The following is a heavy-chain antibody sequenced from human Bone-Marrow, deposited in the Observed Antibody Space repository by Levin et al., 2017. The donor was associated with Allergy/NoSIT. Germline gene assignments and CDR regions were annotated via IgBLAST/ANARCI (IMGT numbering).Heavy chain of an antibody. Sequence: QSGGSLRLSCAASGFTFSSYWMSWVRQAPGKGLEWVANIKQDGSEKYYVDSVKGRFTISRDNAKNSLYLQMNSLRAEDTAVYYCARDFIPFLNGDAFDIWGQGTMVTVSS. CDR3: ARDFIPFLNGDAFDI. D-gene: IGHD2-8*01. V-gene: IGHV3-7*01. J-gene: IGHJ3*02. CDR2: IKQDGSEK. CDR1: GFTFSSYW.